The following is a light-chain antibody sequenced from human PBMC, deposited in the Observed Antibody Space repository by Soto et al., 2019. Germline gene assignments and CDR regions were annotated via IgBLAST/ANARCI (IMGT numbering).Light chain of an antibody. Sequence: EIVLTQSPATLSLSPGERATLSCRASQSVSSYLAWYQQKPGQAPRLLIYGASNRATGIPARFSGSGSGTDFTLTISSLEPEDVAVYYCQQRSDWRYTFGQGTKLEIK. J-gene: IGKJ2*01. CDR1: QSVSSY. V-gene: IGKV3-11*01. CDR2: GAS. CDR3: QQRSDWRYT.